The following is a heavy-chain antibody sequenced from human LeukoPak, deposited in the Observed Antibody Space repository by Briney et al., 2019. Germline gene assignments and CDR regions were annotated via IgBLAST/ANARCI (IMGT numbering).Heavy chain of an antibody. Sequence: ASVKVSCKASGGTFSSYAISWVRQAPGQGLEWMGRIIPILGIANYAQKFQGRVTITADKSTSTAYMELSSLRSEDTAVYYCARDWEVVPAAMIYWFDPWGQGTLVTVSS. CDR2: IIPILGIA. J-gene: IGHJ5*02. CDR1: GGTFSSYA. D-gene: IGHD2-2*01. CDR3: ARDWEVVPAAMIYWFDP. V-gene: IGHV1-69*04.